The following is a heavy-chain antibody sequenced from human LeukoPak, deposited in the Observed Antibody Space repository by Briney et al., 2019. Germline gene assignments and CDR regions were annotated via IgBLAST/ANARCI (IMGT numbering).Heavy chain of an antibody. CDR3: ARDQGSGSYRTYYYYYYMDV. D-gene: IGHD3-10*01. CDR1: GGSIRTSSYY. Sequence: PSETLSLTCTVSGGSIRTSSYYWGWIRQPPGKGLEWIGSIYYSGSIYSNGSLKSRVTISVDTSKNQFSLKLSSVTAADTAVYYCARDQGSGSYRTYYYYYYMDVWGKGTTVTISS. V-gene: IGHV4-39*07. J-gene: IGHJ6*03. CDR2: IYYSGSI.